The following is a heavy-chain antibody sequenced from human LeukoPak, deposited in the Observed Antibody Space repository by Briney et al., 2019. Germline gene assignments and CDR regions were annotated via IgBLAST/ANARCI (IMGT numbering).Heavy chain of an antibody. CDR3: ARGWCSGGSCRYPARYYYGMDV. V-gene: IGHV4-39*07. D-gene: IGHD2-15*01. J-gene: IGHJ6*04. CDR1: GGSISSSSYY. Sequence: SETLSLTCTVSGGSISSSSYYWGWIRQPPGKGLEWIGSIYYSGSTYYNPSLKSRVTISVDTSKNQFSLKLSSVTAADTAVYYCARGWCSGGSCRYPARYYYGMDVWGKGTTVTVSS. CDR2: IYYSGST.